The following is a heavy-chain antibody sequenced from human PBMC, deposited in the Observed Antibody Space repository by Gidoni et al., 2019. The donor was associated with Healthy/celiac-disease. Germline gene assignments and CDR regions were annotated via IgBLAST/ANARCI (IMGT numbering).Heavy chain of an antibody. CDR2: IIPIFGTA. J-gene: IGHJ4*02. D-gene: IGHD5-18*01. V-gene: IGHV1-69*06. CDR3: ASRDGYSLWEEEPFDY. Sequence: QVQLVQSGAEVKKPGSSVKVSCKASGGTFSSYAISWVRQAPGQGLEWMGGIIPIFGTANYAQKFQGRVTITADKSTSTAYMELSSLRSEDTAVYYCASRDGYSLWEEEPFDYWGQGTLVTVSS. CDR1: GGTFSSYA.